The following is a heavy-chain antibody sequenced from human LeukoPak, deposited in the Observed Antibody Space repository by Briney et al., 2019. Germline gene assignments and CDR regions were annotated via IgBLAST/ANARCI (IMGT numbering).Heavy chain of an antibody. CDR3: VKRERFSASQIDY. V-gene: IGHV3-23*01. CDR1: GFTFSNYA. CDR2: ISNNGGNT. D-gene: IGHD3-10*01. Sequence: GGSLRLSCAASGFTFSNYAMSWVRQAPGKGLEWVSGISNNGGNTDYANSVKGRFTISRDNSRNTLYLQMNSPRAEDTALYYCVKRERFSASQIDYWGQGTLVTVSS. J-gene: IGHJ4*02.